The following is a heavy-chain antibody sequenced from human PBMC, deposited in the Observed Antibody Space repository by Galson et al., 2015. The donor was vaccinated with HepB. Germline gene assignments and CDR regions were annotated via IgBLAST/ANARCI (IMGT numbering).Heavy chain of an antibody. CDR1: GFTFSSYS. CDR2: ISSSSSTI. V-gene: IGHV3-48*04. Sequence: SLRLSCAASGFTFSSYSMNWVRQAPGKGLEWVSYISSSSSTIYYADSVKGRFTISRDNAKNSLYLQMNSLRAEDTAVYYCARDPIITMVRGVIPYGMDVWGQGTTGTVSS. CDR3: ARDPIITMVRGVIPYGMDV. J-gene: IGHJ6*02. D-gene: IGHD3-10*01.